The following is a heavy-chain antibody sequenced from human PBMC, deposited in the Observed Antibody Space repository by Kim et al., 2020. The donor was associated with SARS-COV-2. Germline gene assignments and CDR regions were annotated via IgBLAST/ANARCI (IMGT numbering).Heavy chain of an antibody. CDR3: AKKYGITMIVPGRAFDI. D-gene: IGHD3-22*01. Sequence: GGSLRLSCAASGFTFSSYGMHWVRQAPGKGLEWVAVISYDGSNKYYADSVKGRFTISRDNSKNTLYLQMNSLRAEDTAVYYCAKKYGITMIVPGRAFDIWGQGTMVTVSS. CDR1: GFTFSSYG. V-gene: IGHV3-30*18. CDR2: ISYDGSNK. J-gene: IGHJ3*02.